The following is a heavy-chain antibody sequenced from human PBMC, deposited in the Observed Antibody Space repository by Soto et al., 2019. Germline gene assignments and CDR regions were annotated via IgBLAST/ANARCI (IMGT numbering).Heavy chain of an antibody. CDR2: INPSGGST. CDR3: ARGHTTYYYDSSGYYYVY. D-gene: IGHD3-22*01. Sequence: ASVKVSCKASGYTFTSYYMHWVRQAPGQGLEWMGIINPSGGSTSYAQKFQGRVTMTRDTSTSTVYMELSSLRSEDTAVYYCARGHTTYYYDSSGYYYVYWGQGTLVTVSS. J-gene: IGHJ4*02. CDR1: GYTFTSYY. V-gene: IGHV1-46*01.